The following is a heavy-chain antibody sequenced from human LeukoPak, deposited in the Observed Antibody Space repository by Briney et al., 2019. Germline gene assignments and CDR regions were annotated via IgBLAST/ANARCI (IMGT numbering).Heavy chain of an antibody. CDR1: GYSFSSYW. V-gene: IGHV5-51*01. J-gene: IGHJ4*02. D-gene: IGHD6-13*01. CDR2: IYPGDSDT. Sequence: GESLKISFKGSGYSFSSYWIGWVRQMPGKGLEWMGIIYPGDSDTRYSPSFQGQVTISADMSINTAYLQWSSLKASDTAMYYCARRRSSSWLDYWGQGTLVTVSS. CDR3: ARRRSSSWLDY.